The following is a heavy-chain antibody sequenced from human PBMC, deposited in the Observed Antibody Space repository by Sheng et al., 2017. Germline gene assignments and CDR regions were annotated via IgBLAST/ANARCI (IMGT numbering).Heavy chain of an antibody. J-gene: IGHJ6*02. V-gene: IGHV1-69*01. CDR3: ARGVGGIPYYYYGMDV. CDR2: IIPIFGTA. Sequence: QVQLVQSGAEVKKPGASVKVSCKASGYTFTGYYMHWVRQAPGQGLEWMGGIIPIFGTANYAQKFQGRVTITADESTSTAYMELSSLRSEDTAVYYCARGVGGIPYYYYGMDVWDQGP. D-gene: IGHD1-26*01. CDR1: GYTFTGYY.